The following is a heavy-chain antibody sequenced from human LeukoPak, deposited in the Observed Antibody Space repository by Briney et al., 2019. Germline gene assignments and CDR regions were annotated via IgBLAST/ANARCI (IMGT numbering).Heavy chain of an antibody. CDR1: GYSFILYG. D-gene: IGHD6-19*01. V-gene: IGHV1-18*01. J-gene: IGHJ1*01. Sequence: GASVKVSCKTSGYSFILYGISWVRQAPGQGPEWMGWISTSTGDTKYTQKFQGRVTLTTDTSTSTAYMELSSLRSDDTAVYYCARGGKRALAGTRSPQYFQHWGQGTLVTVSS. CDR3: ARGGKRALAGTRSPQYFQH. CDR2: ISTSTGDT.